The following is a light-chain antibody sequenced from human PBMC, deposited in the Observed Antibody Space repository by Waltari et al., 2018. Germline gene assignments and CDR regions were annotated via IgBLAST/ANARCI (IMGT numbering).Light chain of an antibody. V-gene: IGKV1-33*01. CDR2: GAS. CDR1: HDISYF. J-gene: IGKJ5*01. CDR3: QRYDNLPIA. Sequence: DIQMTQSPSSLSASLGDRVTITCRTSHDISYFLSWYQQRPGRVPKLLIYGASNLETGVPSRFSGSGSGTHFSLTISSLQAEDIATYYCQRYDNLPIACGQGTRLEIK.